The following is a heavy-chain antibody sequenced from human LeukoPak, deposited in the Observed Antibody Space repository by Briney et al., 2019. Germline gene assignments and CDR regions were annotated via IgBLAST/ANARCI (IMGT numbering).Heavy chain of an antibody. V-gene: IGHV3-48*01. J-gene: IGHJ4*02. CDR3: ARDMGSSSWHALEF. CDR1: GFTFSTSY. CDR2: IAIGSAST. Sequence: GGSLRLSCAASGFTFSTSYMHWVRQPPGKGLEWVSYIAIGSASTQYANSVKGRSTISRDDAKNSLTLQMNSLRAEDTAVYYCARDMGSSSWHALEFWGQGTLVTVSS. D-gene: IGHD6-6*01.